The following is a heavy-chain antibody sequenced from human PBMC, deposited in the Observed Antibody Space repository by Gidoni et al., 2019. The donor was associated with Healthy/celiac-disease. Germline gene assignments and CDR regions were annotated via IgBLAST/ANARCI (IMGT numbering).Heavy chain of an antibody. J-gene: IGHJ4*02. CDR1: GYTLTELS. CDR2: FDPEDGET. V-gene: IGHV1-24*01. CDR3: ATGSSSSGWPPVDY. Sequence: QVQLVQSGAEVRKPGASVKVAGKGSGYTLTELSMHWVRQAPGKGLEWMGGFDPEDGETIYAQKFQGRVTMTEDTSTDPAYMELSSLRSEDTAVYYCATGSSSSGWPPVDYWGQGTLVTVSS. D-gene: IGHD6-19*01.